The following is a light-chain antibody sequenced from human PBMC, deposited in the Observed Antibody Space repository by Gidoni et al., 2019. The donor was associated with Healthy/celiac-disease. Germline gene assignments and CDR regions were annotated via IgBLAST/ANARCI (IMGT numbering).Light chain of an antibody. J-gene: IGKJ4*01. CDR1: QSSSSY. CDR2: AAS. CDR3: QQSYSTPLT. V-gene: IGKV1-39*01. Sequence: DIQMTQSPSSLSASVGDRVTITCRASQSSSSYLNWYQQKPGKAPKLLIYAASSLQSGVPSRFSGSGSGTDFTLTSSSLQPEDFATYYCQQSYSTPLTFGGXTKVEIK.